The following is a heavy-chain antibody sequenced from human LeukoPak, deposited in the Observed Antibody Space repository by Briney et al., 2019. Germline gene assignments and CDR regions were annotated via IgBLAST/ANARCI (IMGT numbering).Heavy chain of an antibody. CDR3: VRRAPIVVVPAAVFDP. J-gene: IGHJ5*02. CDR1: GGSFSGYY. V-gene: IGHV4-34*01. Sequence: SETLSLTCAVYGGSFSGYYWSWIRQPPGKGLEWIGEINHSGSTNYNPSLKSRVTISVDTSKNQFSLKLSSVTAADTAVYYCVRRAPIVVVPAAVFDPWGQGTLVTVSS. D-gene: IGHD2-2*01. CDR2: INHSGST.